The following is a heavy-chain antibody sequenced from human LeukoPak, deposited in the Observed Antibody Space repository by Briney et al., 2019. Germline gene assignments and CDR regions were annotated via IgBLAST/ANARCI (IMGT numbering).Heavy chain of an antibody. CDR2: ISGSGGGT. CDR1: GFTFSSYA. CDR3: AKSGTELGMGY. V-gene: IGHV3-23*01. Sequence: GGSLRLSCAASGFTFSSYAMSWVRQAPGKGLEWVSAISGSGGGTYYADSVKGRFTISRDNSKNTLYLQMNSLRAEDTAVYYCAKSGTELGMGYWGQGTLVTVSS. D-gene: IGHD7-27*01. J-gene: IGHJ4*02.